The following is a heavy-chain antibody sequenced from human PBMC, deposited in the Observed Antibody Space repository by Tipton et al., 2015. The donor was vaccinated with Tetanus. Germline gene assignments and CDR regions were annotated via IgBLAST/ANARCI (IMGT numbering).Heavy chain of an antibody. Sequence: TLSLTCAVYGGSFSGYYWSWIRQPPGKGLEWIGEINHSGSTNYNPSLKSRVTISVDTSKNQFSLKLSSVTAADTAVYYCARRGGSGSWMYYYYGMDVWGQGTTVTVSS. CDR3: ARRGGSGSWMYYYYGMDV. CDR1: GGSFSGYY. J-gene: IGHJ6*02. D-gene: IGHD3-10*01. V-gene: IGHV4-34*01. CDR2: INHSGST.